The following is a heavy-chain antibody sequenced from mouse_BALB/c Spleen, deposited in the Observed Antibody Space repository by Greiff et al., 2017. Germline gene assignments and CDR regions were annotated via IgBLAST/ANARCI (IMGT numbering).Heavy chain of an antibody. Sequence: QVQLQQPGAELVKPGTSVKLSCKASGYTFTSYWINWVKLRPGQGLEWIGDIYPGSGSTNYNEKFKSKATLTVDTSSSTAYMQLSSLASEDSALYYCARDDVNYAMDYWGQGTSVTVAS. D-gene: IGHD2-12*01. V-gene: IGHV1-55*01. CDR1: GYTFTSYW. J-gene: IGHJ4*01. CDR2: IYPGSGST. CDR3: ARDDVNYAMDY.